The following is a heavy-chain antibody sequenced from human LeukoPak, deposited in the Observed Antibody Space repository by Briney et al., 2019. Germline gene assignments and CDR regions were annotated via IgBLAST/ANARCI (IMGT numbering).Heavy chain of an antibody. J-gene: IGHJ4*02. CDR2: IYYSGST. CDR1: GGSISSYY. Sequence: SETLSPTCTVSGGSISSYYWSWIRQPPGKGLEWIGYIYYSGSTNYNPSLKSRVTISVDTSKNQFSLKLSSVTAADTAVYYCARSGEIFGVVGFDYWGQGTLVTVSS. V-gene: IGHV4-59*01. D-gene: IGHD3-3*01. CDR3: ARSGEIFGVVGFDY.